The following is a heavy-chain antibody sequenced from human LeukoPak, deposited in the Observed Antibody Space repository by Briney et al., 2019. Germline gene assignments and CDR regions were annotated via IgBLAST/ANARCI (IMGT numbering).Heavy chain of an antibody. J-gene: IGHJ6*04. CDR1: GFSFSFYG. D-gene: IGHD3-9*01. Sequence: GGSLRLSCGASGFSFSFYGMHWVRQAPGKGLEWVAFLRYDGTDEDYGDSVKGRFSVSRDNSKNTLYLQMNSLRAEDTAVYYCARDLYLSRWGKGTTVTISS. CDR2: LRYDGTDE. V-gene: IGHV3-30*02. CDR3: ARDLYLSR.